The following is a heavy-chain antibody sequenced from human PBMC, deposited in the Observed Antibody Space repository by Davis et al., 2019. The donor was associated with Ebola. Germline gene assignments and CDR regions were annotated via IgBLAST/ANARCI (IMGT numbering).Heavy chain of an antibody. CDR1: GFTLNDYY. V-gene: IGHV3-11*01. J-gene: IGHJ6*02. CDR3: ARDKRSSWYGGMDV. Sequence: GESLKISCAASGFTLNDYYMSWIRQAPGKGLEWVSSIRSSDTTIYYSDPVKGRFTVSRDNAKNSLYLQMNSLRAEDTAVYYCARDKRSSWYGGMDVWGQGTTVTVSS. D-gene: IGHD6-19*01. CDR2: IRSSDTTI.